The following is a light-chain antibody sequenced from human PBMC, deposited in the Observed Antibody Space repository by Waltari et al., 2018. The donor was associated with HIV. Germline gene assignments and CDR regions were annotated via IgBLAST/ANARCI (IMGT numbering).Light chain of an antibody. V-gene: IGKV1-39*01. Sequence: IQMTQSPSSVSASIGERVIITRRTSQKISSYLNWYHQSPGKAPQLLVYAAHTLNDGVPNRFSGSGVRTDGTLTISSLQPEDVGIYFCQQSYSNPVTFGQGTRLNIE. J-gene: IGKJ5*01. CDR2: AAH. CDR1: QKISSY. CDR3: QQSYSNPVT.